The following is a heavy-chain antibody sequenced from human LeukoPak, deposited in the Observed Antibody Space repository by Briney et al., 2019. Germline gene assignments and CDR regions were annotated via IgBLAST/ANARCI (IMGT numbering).Heavy chain of an antibody. CDR3: AISTYSSSPS. CDR2: INHDESKK. D-gene: IGHD6-6*01. V-gene: IGHV3-7*01. CDR1: GFAFSDHW. J-gene: IGHJ5*02. Sequence: SGGSLRLSCAASGFAFSDHWMIWVRQAPGKGLEWVANINHDESKKYYVDSVEGRFTISRDKAKNSVYLQMNSLRAEDTAVYYCAISTYSSSPSWGQGTLVTVSS.